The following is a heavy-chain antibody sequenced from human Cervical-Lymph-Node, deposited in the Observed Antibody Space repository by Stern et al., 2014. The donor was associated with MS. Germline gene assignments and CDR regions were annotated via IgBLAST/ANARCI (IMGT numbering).Heavy chain of an antibody. CDR1: GFSLSNSA. V-gene: IGHV3-30*03. J-gene: IGHJ6*02. CDR2: MSFVGGKT. CDR3: MGVGDAMHV. Sequence: VQLVESGGGVVQPGRSLTLSCAASGFSLSNSAMHWVRQAPGQGLEWVAVMSFVGGKTKYEEDVKGRFTISRATSKKHMFMEMNSLRLEDTAVYYCMGVGDAMHVWGQGTTVIVSS.